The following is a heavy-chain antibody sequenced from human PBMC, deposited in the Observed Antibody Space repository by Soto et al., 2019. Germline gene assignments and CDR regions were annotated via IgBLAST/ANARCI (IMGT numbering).Heavy chain of an antibody. V-gene: IGHV4-59*01. CDR2: IYSSGST. CDR3: ARGSSGWSPRLDY. Sequence: QVQLQESGPGLVKPSETLSLNCTVSGGPISSYYWSWIRQSPGKGLEWIGYIYSSGSTNYNPPLKSRVTISVKTTKNQFSLELSYVTAADTAVYYCARGSSGWSPRLDYWGQGTLVTVSS. CDR1: GGPISSYY. J-gene: IGHJ4*02. D-gene: IGHD6-19*01.